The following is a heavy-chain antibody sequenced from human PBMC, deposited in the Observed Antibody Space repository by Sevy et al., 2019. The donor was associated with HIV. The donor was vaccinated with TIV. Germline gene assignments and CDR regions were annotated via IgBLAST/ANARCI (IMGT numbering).Heavy chain of an antibody. CDR3: ARDMGIAVAGTFYYGMDV. Sequence: GGSLRLSCAASGFTFSDYGMYWVRQAPGKGPEWVTVISSDGSNQYYADSVKGRFTISRDNSKNTLYLQMNTLRAEDTAVYYCARDMGIAVAGTFYYGMDVWGQGTTVTVSS. J-gene: IGHJ6*02. CDR2: ISSDGSNQ. D-gene: IGHD6-19*01. V-gene: IGHV3-30*03. CDR1: GFTFSDYG.